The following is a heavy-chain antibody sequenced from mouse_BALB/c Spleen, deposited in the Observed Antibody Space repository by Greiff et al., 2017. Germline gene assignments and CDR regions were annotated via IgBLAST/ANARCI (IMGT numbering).Heavy chain of an antibody. Sequence: EVQVVESGGGLVKPGGSLKLSCAASGFTFSSYTMSWVRQTPEKRLEWVATISSGGSYTYYPDSVKGRFTISRDNAKNTLYLQMSSLKSEDTAMYYCTRDRDYKGYYFDYWGQGTTLTVSS. CDR2: ISSGGSYT. V-gene: IGHV5-6-4*01. D-gene: IGHD2-13*01. J-gene: IGHJ2*01. CDR3: TRDRDYKGYYFDY. CDR1: GFTFSSYT.